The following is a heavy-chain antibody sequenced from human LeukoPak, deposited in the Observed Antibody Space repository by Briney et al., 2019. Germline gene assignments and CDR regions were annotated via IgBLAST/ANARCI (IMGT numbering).Heavy chain of an antibody. CDR3: VSYGRQMYYFDY. D-gene: IGHD2/OR15-2a*01. Sequence: SETLSLTCTVSGGSISSGGYFWSWIRQHPGKGLEWIGYIYYSGSTYYNPSLKSRVTISVDTSKNQFSLKLSSVTAADTAVYYCVSYGRQMYYFDYWGQGTLVTVPS. J-gene: IGHJ4*02. CDR2: IYYSGST. V-gene: IGHV4-31*03. CDR1: GGSISSGGYF.